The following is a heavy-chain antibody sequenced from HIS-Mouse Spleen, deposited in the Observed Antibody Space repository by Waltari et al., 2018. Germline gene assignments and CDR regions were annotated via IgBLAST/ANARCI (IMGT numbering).Heavy chain of an antibody. J-gene: IGHJ3*02. CDR3: ARETTTGETGMRAFDI. Sequence: QLQLQESGPGLVKPSGTLSLTCTVSGGSISSSSYYWGWIRQPPGKGLEWIGSIYYSGSTYYNPSLKSRVTTSVDTSKNQFSLKLSSVTAADTAVYYCARETTTGETGMRAFDIWGQGTMVTVSS. V-gene: IGHV4-39*07. CDR2: IYYSGST. CDR1: GGSISSSSYY. D-gene: IGHD7-27*01.